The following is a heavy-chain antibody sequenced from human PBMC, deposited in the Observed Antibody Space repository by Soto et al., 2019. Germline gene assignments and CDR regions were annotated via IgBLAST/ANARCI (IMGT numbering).Heavy chain of an antibody. V-gene: IGHV4-59*01. Sequence: QVQLQESGPGLVKPSETLSLTCTVSGGSISSYYWSWIRQPPGKGLEWIGYIYYSGSTNYNPTLKRLATIPVDTSKERFSLKLSSVTAADTAVYYCARGGGAPFFYYYGMDVWGQGTTVTVSS. CDR3: ARGGGAPFFYYYGMDV. CDR1: GGSISSYY. CDR2: IYYSGST. D-gene: IGHD3-3*01. J-gene: IGHJ6*02.